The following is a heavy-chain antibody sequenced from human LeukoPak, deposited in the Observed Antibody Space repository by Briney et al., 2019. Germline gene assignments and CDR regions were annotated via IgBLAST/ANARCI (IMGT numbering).Heavy chain of an antibody. J-gene: IGHJ5*02. CDR3: ARNRVLNWFDP. CDR2: ISYDGSNE. CDR1: GFTFSNYA. Sequence: GRSLRLSCATSGFTFSNYAMYWVRQAPGKGLEWVALISYDGSNEYHADSVKGRFTISRDNSKNTVYLQMNSLRVEDTAVYYCARNRVLNWFDPWGQGTLVTVSS. V-gene: IGHV3-30*04. D-gene: IGHD3-10*01.